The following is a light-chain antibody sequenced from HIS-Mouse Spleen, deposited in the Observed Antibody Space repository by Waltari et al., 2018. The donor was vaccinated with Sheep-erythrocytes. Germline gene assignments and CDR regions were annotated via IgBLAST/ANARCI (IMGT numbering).Light chain of an antibody. CDR2: EGS. CDR1: SSDVGRYNL. V-gene: IGLV2-23*01. Sequence: QSALTQPASVSGSPGQSITISCTGTSSDVGRYNLVSWYQQHPGKAPKLMMYEGSKRPSGVSNRVSGCKSGNTASLTISGRQAEDEADYYCCSYAGSSTPWVFGGGTKLTVL. CDR3: CSYAGSSTPWV. J-gene: IGLJ3*02.